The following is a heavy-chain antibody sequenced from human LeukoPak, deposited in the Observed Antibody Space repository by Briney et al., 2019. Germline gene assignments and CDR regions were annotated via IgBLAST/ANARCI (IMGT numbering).Heavy chain of an antibody. Sequence: PGGSLRLSCAASGFTFSSYWMSWVRQAPGKGLEWVANIKQDGSETYYVDPVKGRFTISRDNAKNSLYLQMHSLRAEDTAVYYCVREGTTVALFDYWGQGSLVTVSS. J-gene: IGHJ4*02. V-gene: IGHV3-7*01. D-gene: IGHD6-19*01. CDR1: GFTFSSYW. CDR2: IKQDGSET. CDR3: VREGTTVALFDY.